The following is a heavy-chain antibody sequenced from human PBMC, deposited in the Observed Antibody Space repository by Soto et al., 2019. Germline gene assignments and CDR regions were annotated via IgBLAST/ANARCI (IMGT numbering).Heavy chain of an antibody. CDR1: GYSFTSYW. Sequence: PGESLKISCKGSGYSFTSYWIGWVRQMPGKGLEWMGIIYPGDSDTRYSPSFQGQVTISADKSISTAYLQWSSLKASDTAMYYCLRGAYGAEYYCASGMDDWGQGTLVTVSS. D-gene: IGHD3-10*01. CDR2: IYPGDSDT. V-gene: IGHV5-51*01. J-gene: IGHJ4*02. CDR3: LRGAYGAEYYCASGMDD.